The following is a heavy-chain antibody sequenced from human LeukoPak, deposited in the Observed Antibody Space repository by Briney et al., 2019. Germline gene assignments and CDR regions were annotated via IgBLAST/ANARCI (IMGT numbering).Heavy chain of an antibody. CDR2: ISSSGSTI. CDR3: ARDAEGFGEFFFDY. J-gene: IGHJ4*02. CDR1: GFTFSSYE. D-gene: IGHD3-10*01. V-gene: IGHV3-48*03. Sequence: GGSLRLSCAASGFTFSSYEMNWVRQAPGKGLEWVSYISSSGSTIYYADSVKGRFTISRDNAKNSLYLQMNSLRAEDTAVYYCARDAEGFGEFFFDYWGQGTLVTVSS.